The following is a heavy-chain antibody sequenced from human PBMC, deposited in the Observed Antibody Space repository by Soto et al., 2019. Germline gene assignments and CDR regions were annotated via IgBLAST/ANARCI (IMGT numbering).Heavy chain of an antibody. Sequence: GGSLRLSCQASGFTFTSYAMSWVRQTPEKGLEWVSLVDSSRNTFYPDSVRGRFTVSRDSSKNTVYLHMNSLRAEDTALYYCAKWLRGGSYYCDFWGRGTMVTVSS. J-gene: IGHJ4*02. CDR3: AKWLRGGSYYCDF. CDR2: VDSSRNT. CDR1: GFTFTSYA. D-gene: IGHD2-15*01. V-gene: IGHV3-23*01.